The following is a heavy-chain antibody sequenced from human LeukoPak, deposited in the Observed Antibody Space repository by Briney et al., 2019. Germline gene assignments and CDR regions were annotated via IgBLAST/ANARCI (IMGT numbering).Heavy chain of an antibody. V-gene: IGHV1-2*02. CDR3: ARDYGSGSYYNDY. Sequence: ASVKVSFKASGYTFTGYYMHWVRQAPGQGLEWMGWINPNSGGTNYAQKFQGRVTMTRDTSISTAYMELSRLRSDDTAVYYCARDYGSGSYYNDYWGQGTLVTVSS. CDR2: INPNSGGT. CDR1: GYTFTGYY. J-gene: IGHJ4*02. D-gene: IGHD3-10*01.